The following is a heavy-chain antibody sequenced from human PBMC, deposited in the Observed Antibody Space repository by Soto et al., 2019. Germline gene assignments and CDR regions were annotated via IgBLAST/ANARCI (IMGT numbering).Heavy chain of an antibody. CDR1: GGSISSGDYY. Sequence: QVQLQESGPGLVKPSQTLSLTCTVSGGSISSGDYYWSWIRQPPGKGLEWIGYIYYSGNTYYNPSXXSXVXXSVDTSKNQFSLKLSSVTAADTAVYYCARDVSFQHWGQGTLVTVSS. CDR3: ARDVSFQH. V-gene: IGHV4-30-4*01. CDR2: IYYSGNT. J-gene: IGHJ1*01.